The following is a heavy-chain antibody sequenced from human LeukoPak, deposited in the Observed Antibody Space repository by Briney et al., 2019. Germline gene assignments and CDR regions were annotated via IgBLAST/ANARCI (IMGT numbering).Heavy chain of an antibody. J-gene: IGHJ4*02. CDR2: ISYSGGTT. Sequence: PGGSLRLSCAASGVNLRSFSMHWVRQAPGKGLEYVSAISYSGGTTYYADSVTGRFTISRDDSKNTLYLQMGSLRAEDMAVYYCTRVADTGYFDYWGQGTLVTVSS. V-gene: IGHV3-64*02. D-gene: IGHD2-8*02. CDR1: GVNLRSFS. CDR3: TRVADTGYFDY.